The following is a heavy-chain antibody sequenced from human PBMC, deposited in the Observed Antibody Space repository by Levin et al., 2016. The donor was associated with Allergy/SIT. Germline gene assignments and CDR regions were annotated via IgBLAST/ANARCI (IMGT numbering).Heavy chain of an antibody. V-gene: IGHV4-31*03. CDR1: GGSISSGGYY. CDR2: IYYSGST. D-gene: IGHD2-15*01. J-gene: IGHJ4*02. Sequence: SETLSLTCTVSGGSISSGGYYWSWIRQHPGKGLEWIGYIYYSGSTYYNPSLKSRVTISVDTSKNQFSLKLSSVTAADTAVYYCASVYCSGGSCYRAGFDYWGQGTLVTVSS. CDR3: ASVYCSGGSCYRAGFDY.